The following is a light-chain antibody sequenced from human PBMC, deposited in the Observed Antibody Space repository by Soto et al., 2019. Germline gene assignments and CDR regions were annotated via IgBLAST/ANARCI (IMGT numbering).Light chain of an antibody. CDR3: LQDYNYPFT. Sequence: DIVLTQSPATLSLSPGERATLSCRASQSIDTYLAWYQQKPGQAPRLLIYEASNRATGIPARFSGSGSETDFTLTISSLQPEDFATYYCLQDYNYPFTFGPGTKVDIK. CDR1: QSIDTY. CDR2: EAS. V-gene: IGKV3-11*01. J-gene: IGKJ3*01.